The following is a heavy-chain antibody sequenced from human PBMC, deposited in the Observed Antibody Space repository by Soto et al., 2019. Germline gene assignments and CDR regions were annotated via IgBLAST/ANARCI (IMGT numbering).Heavy chain of an antibody. CDR1: GYTFTTYW. V-gene: IGHV5-51*01. J-gene: IGHJ6*02. Sequence: GESLKISCKGSGYTFTTYWIGWVRQMPGKGLECMGIIYPGDSDTRYSPSFQGQVTISADKSISTAYLQWSSLKASDTAMYYCAGGGVRGVITRTRDYYGMDVWGQGTTVTVSS. D-gene: IGHD3-10*01. CDR2: IYPGDSDT. CDR3: AGGGVRGVITRTRDYYGMDV.